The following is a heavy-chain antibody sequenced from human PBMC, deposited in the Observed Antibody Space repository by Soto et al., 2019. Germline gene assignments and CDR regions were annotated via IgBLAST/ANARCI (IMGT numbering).Heavy chain of an antibody. D-gene: IGHD6-19*01. CDR1: GDSVSSNSAA. CDR3: ARAGGHGSEWLPVRYWFDP. Sequence: KQSPTLSLTCAISGDSVSSNSAAWNWIRQSPSRGLEWLGRTYYRSKWYNDYAVSVKSRITINPDTSKNQFSLQLNSVTPEDTAVYYCARAGGHGSEWLPVRYWFDPWGQGTLVTVSS. CDR2: TYYRSKWYN. V-gene: IGHV6-1*01. J-gene: IGHJ5*02.